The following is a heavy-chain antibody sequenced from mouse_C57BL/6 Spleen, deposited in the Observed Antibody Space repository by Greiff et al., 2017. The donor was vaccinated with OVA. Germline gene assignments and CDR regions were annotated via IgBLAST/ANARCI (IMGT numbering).Heavy chain of an antibody. D-gene: IGHD1-1*01. CDR1: GYAFSSSW. V-gene: IGHV1-82*01. J-gene: IGHJ2*01. CDR3: ARGFTTVVANFDY. Sequence: VKLQQSGPELVKPGASVKISCKASGYAFSSSWMNWVKQRPGKGLEWIGRIYPGDGDTNYNGKFKGKATLTADKSSSTAYMQLSSLTSEDSAVYFCARGFTTVVANFDYWGQGTTLTVSS. CDR2: IYPGDGDT.